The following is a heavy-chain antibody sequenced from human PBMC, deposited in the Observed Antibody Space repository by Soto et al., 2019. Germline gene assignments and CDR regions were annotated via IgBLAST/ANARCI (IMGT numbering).Heavy chain of an antibody. CDR3: AGQYYVRSASTFFDH. CDR1: GFPMTDYY. CDR2: LHYIGRP. J-gene: IGHJ5*02. Sequence: XETLSLTCTVSGFPMTDYYWSWIRQPPGKGLEWIGYLHYIGRPNYNPSLKSRVTISVDTSKSQVSLRLSSVTTADTAMYFCAGQYYVRSASTFFDHWGQGTLVTVSS. V-gene: IGHV4-59*01. D-gene: IGHD3-10*02.